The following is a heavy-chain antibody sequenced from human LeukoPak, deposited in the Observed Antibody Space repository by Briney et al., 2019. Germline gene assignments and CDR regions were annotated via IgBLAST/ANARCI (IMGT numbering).Heavy chain of an antibody. D-gene: IGHD1-26*01. CDR1: GFTFSSYE. CDR3: ASRRWAWELPPFDY. J-gene: IGHJ4*02. CDR2: ISSSGSTI. Sequence: PGGSLRLSCAASGFTFSSYEMNWVRQAPGKGLEWVPYISSSGSTIYYADSVKGRFTISRDNAKNSLYLQMNSLRAEDTAVYYCASRRWAWELPPFDYWGQGTLVTVSS. V-gene: IGHV3-48*03.